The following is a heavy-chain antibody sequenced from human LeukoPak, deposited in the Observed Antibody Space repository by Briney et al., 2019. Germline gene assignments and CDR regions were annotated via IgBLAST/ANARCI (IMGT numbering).Heavy chain of an antibody. J-gene: IGHJ4*02. D-gene: IGHD4-17*01. V-gene: IGHV4-31*03. CDR2: IYYSGST. CDR1: GGSISSGGYY. Sequence: PSETLSLTCTVSGGSISSGGYYWSWIRQHPGKGLEWIGYIYYSGSTYYNPSLKSRVTISVDTSKSQFSLKLSSVTAADTAVYYCARHGRDGDRPFYYFDYWGQGTLVTVSS. CDR3: ARHGRDGDRPFYYFDY.